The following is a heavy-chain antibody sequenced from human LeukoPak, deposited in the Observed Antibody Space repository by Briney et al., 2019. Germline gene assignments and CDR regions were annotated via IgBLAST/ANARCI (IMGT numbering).Heavy chain of an antibody. D-gene: IGHD3-3*01. J-gene: IGHJ4*02. V-gene: IGHV4-59*01. CDR3: ARGVDDFWSGYYLDY. CDR2: IYYSGGT. CDR1: GGSISSYY. Sequence: SETLSLTCTVSGGSISSYYWSWLRQPPGKGLEWIGYIYYSGGTNYNPSLKSRVTISVDTSKNQFSLKLSSVTAADTAVYYCARGVDDFWSGYYLDYWGQGTLVTVSS.